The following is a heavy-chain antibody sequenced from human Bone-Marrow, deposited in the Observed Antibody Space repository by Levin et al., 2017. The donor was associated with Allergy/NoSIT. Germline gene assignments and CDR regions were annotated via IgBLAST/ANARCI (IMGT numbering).Heavy chain of an antibody. J-gene: IGHJ4*01. D-gene: IGHD3-16*01. CDR3: ARTCVNLRFDFDS. CDR1: GFTFENHG. CDR2: LSYDGTTE. V-gene: IGHV3-30*03. Sequence: GGSLRLSCVGSGFTFENHGIHWVRQAPGRGLEWLSVLSYDGTTEYLADFVKGRLTMSRDNSKNTVNLHIHSLRPDDTAVYYCARTCVNLRFDFDSWGHGSLVTVSS.